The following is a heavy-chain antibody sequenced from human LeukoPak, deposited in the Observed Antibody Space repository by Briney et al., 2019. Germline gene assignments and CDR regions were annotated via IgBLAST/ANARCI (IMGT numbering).Heavy chain of an antibody. CDR2: ISSSGSTI. D-gene: IGHD1-26*01. CDR1: RFTVSSNY. CDR3: ARDWMGAIDY. V-gene: IGHV3-11*01. J-gene: IGHJ4*02. Sequence: GGSLRLSCAASRFTVSSNYMTWVRQAAGRGLEWVSYISSSGSTIYYADSVKGRFTISRDNAKNSLYLQMNSLRAEDTAVYYCARDWMGAIDYWGQGTLVTVSS.